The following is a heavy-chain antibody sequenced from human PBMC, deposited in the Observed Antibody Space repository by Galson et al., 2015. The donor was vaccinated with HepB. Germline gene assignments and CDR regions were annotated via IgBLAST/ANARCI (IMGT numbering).Heavy chain of an antibody. J-gene: IGHJ4*02. CDR3: AREGLIEGGYDSSGYYPTGFGY. CDR2: INPNSGGT. V-gene: IGHV1-2*02. D-gene: IGHD3-22*01. Sequence: SVKVSCKASGYTFTGYYMHWVRQAPGQGLEWMGWINPNSGGTNYAQKFQGRVTMTRDTSISTAYMELSRLRSDDTAVYYCAREGLIEGGYDSSGYYPTGFGYWGQGTLVTVSS. CDR1: GYTFTGYY.